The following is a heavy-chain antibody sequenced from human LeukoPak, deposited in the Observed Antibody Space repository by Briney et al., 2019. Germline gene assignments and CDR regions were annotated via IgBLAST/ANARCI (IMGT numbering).Heavy chain of an antibody. D-gene: IGHD6-19*01. V-gene: IGHV3-23*01. CDR1: GFTFSSYA. J-gene: IGHJ4*02. CDR3: AKGHSSGYHIIDY. Sequence: GGSLRLSCAASGFTFSSYAMSWVRQAPGKALEWVSAISGSGGSTYYADSVKGRFTISRDNSKNTLYLQMNSLRAEDTAVYYCAKGHSSGYHIIDYWGQGTLVTVSS. CDR2: ISGSGGST.